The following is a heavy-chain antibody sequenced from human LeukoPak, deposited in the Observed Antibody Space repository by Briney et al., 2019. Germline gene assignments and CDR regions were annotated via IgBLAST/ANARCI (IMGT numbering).Heavy chain of an antibody. CDR3: ARGGSERWPLDY. D-gene: IGHD5-24*01. J-gene: IGHJ4*02. CDR2: IYTSGST. V-gene: IGHV4-4*07. Sequence: PSETPSLTCTVSGGSISSYYWSWIRQPAGKGLEWVGRIYTSGSTNYNPSPKSRVTMSVDTSKKQFSLKLSSVTAADTAVYYCARGGSERWPLDYWGQGTLATVSS. CDR1: GGSISSYY.